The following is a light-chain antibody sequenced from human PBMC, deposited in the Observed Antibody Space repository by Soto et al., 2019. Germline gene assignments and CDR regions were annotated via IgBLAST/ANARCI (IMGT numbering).Light chain of an antibody. V-gene: IGLV2-11*01. CDR3: CSYAGSYTRV. CDR1: SSDVGGYNY. CDR2: DVS. Sequence: QSALTQPRSVSGSPGQSVTISCTGTSSDVGGYNYVSWYQQHPGKAPKFMIYDVSKRPSGVPDRFSGSKSGNTASLTISGLPAEDEADYYCCSYAGSYTRVFGGGTKLTVL. J-gene: IGLJ3*02.